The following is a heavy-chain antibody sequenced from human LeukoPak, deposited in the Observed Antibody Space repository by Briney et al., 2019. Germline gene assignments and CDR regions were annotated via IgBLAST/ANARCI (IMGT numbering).Heavy chain of an antibody. CDR3: AKLGIAAAGPGYWYFDL. V-gene: IGHV3-23*01. CDR1: GFTFSSYA. J-gene: IGHJ2*01. D-gene: IGHD6-13*01. Sequence: GGFLRLSCAASGFTFSSYAMSWVRQAPGKGLEWVSAISGSGGSTYYADSVKGRFTISRDNSKNTLYLQMNSLRAEDTAVYYCAKLGIAAAGPGYWYFDLWGRGTLVTVSS. CDR2: ISGSGGST.